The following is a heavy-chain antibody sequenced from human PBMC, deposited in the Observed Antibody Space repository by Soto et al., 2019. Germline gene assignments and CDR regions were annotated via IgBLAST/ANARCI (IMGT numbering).Heavy chain of an antibody. CDR3: ARNPPSAIQGWAFGMDV. D-gene: IGHD2-2*01. Sequence: EVQLVETGGGLIQPGGSLRLSCAASGFTVTDNYIIWVRQPPGKGLEWVSTTVIGGGTNYADTVKGRFTVSRDNSKNTLYLQMNNLGVEDTAVYYCARNPPSAIQGWAFGMDVWGQGTTVFVSS. J-gene: IGHJ6*02. CDR1: GFTVTDNY. V-gene: IGHV3-53*02. CDR2: TVIGGGT.